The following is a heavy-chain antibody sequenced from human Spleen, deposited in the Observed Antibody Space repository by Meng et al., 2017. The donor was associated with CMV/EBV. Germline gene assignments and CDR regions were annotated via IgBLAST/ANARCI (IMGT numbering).Heavy chain of an antibody. D-gene: IGHD3-10*01. CDR1: GFTFEDYA. CDR2: ITPGVRT. V-gene: IGHV3-23*01. CDR3: AQTWSFSFDY. Sequence: GGSLRLSCTVSGFTFEDYALTWVRQAPGKGLEWVSTITPGVRTHYADSVKGRFTISRDNSKNTLYLQMNNLRVEDTAVYYCAQTWSFSFDYWGQGNLVTVSS. J-gene: IGHJ4*02.